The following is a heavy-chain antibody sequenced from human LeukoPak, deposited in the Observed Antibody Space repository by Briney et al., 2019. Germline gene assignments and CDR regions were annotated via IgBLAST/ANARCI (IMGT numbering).Heavy chain of an antibody. Sequence: GGSLRLSCAASGFTFISDAVSWVRQAPGKELEWVSSLSGNAGRPYYADSVKGRFTISRDNSKNTLCLQMNSLRAEDTAVYYCAKDHRDSGNYSYYYGLDLWGQGTMVTVSS. D-gene: IGHD1-26*01. V-gene: IGHV3-23*01. J-gene: IGHJ6*02. CDR2: LSGNAGRP. CDR1: GFTFISDA. CDR3: AKDHRDSGNYSYYYGLDL.